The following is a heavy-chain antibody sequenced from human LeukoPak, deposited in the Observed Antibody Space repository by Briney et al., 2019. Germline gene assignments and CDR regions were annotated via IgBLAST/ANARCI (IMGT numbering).Heavy chain of an antibody. V-gene: IGHV3-23*01. Sequence: PGGSLRLSCEASRFTFSSHAMSWVRQGPGKGLEWVSVISESGDVTYYADSVKGRFTISRDNSKNTLYLQMNSLRAEDTAVYYSAKTRYSSGWYFANFDYWGQGTLVTVSS. CDR1: RFTFSSHA. J-gene: IGHJ4*02. CDR2: ISESGDVT. D-gene: IGHD6-19*01. CDR3: AKTRYSSGWYFANFDY.